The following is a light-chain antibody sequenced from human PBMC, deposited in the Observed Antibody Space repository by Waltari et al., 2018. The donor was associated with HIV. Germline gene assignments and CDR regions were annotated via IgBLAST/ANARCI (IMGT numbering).Light chain of an antibody. V-gene: IGLV1-47*01. CDR2: KNY. J-gene: IGLJ1*01. CDR1: SFNIGNAN. CDR3: VGWDGSLSGYV. Sequence: QSVLTQPPSASGTPGQTVTISCSGSSFNIGNANVYWYQQLPGMTPKLLIYKNYQRPSGVPDRFAGSKSGTSASLAISGLRSEDEADYYCVGWDGSLSGYVFGAGTKVTVL.